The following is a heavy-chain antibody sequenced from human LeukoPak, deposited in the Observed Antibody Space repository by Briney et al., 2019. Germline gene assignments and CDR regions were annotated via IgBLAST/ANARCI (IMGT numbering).Heavy chain of an antibody. V-gene: IGHV4-4*02. J-gene: IGHJ3*02. CDR2: VYHSGST. Sequence: SETLSLTCAVSGGSISSSNWWSWARQPPGKGLEWIGEVYHSGSTNYNPSLKSRVTISVDKSKNQFSLKLSSVTAADTAVYYCARVSVVGAFDIWGQGTMVTVSS. CDR1: GGSISSSNW. D-gene: IGHD2-21*01. CDR3: ARVSVVGAFDI.